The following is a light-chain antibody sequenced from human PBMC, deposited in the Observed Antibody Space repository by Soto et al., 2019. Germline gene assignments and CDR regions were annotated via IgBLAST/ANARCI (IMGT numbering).Light chain of an antibody. Sequence: DIEITQSPSSLSSSVGDRFTITCLASQSINNYLNWYQQKPGKAPKLLIYSASSLQSGVPSRFSGSGSGTDFTLTIAGLQPEDSASYFCQQSITAPLTFGGGTKVDIK. CDR3: QQSITAPLT. CDR1: QSINNY. V-gene: IGKV1-39*01. CDR2: SAS. J-gene: IGKJ4*01.